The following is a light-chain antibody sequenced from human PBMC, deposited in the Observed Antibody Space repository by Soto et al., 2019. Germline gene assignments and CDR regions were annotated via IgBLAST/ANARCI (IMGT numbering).Light chain of an antibody. V-gene: IGKV4-1*01. CDR1: QTVLYSANNKNY. CDR2: WAS. Sequence: DIVMTQSPDFLAVSLGERATINCKSRQTVLYSANNKNYLAWYQQKPGQPPKLLINWASTRQSGVPDRFSGSGSGTDFTLTISSLQAEDVAVYYCQQYYSTPYTFGQGTKLEIK. J-gene: IGKJ2*01. CDR3: QQYYSTPYT.